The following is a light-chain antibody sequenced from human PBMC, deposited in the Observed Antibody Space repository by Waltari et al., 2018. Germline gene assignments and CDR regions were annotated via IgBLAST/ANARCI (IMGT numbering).Light chain of an antibody. CDR3: AAWDVSLNAWL. V-gene: IGLV1-44*01. CDR1: SSNIGSHT. CDR2: TDK. Sequence: QSVLTQPPSTSGTPGQRVTISCSGSSSNIGSHTVNWYQQVPVTAPKLLIYTDKQRPSGVPDRLSGSKSGTSASLAISGLQSEDEADYYCAAWDVSLNAWLFGGGTKLTVL. J-gene: IGLJ3*02.